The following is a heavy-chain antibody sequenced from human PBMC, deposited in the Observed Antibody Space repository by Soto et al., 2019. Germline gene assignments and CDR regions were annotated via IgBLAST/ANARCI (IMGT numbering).Heavy chain of an antibody. V-gene: IGHV1-69*12. CDR3: ARVVTVVKSFHYWYFDL. J-gene: IGHJ2*01. CDR2: IIPIFGTA. Sequence: QVQLVQSGAEVKKPGSSVKVSCKASGGTFSSYAISWVRQAPGQGLEWMGGIIPIFGTANYAQKFQGRVTITANESTSTAYMELSSLRSEDTAVYYCARVVTVVKSFHYWYFDLCGRGTMVTVSS. CDR1: GGTFSSYA. D-gene: IGHD2-15*01.